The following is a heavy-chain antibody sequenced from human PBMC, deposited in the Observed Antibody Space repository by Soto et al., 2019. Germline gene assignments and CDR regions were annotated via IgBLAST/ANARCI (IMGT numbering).Heavy chain of an antibody. Sequence: QVQLVQSGAEVKKPGASVKVSCKASGYTFTSYDITWVRQATGQGLEWMGWMNPNSGNTVYAQKFQGRVTMTRNTSVSPDYMELSSLRSEDTDVYYCARERSYGMDVWGQGTTVTVAS. CDR3: ARERSYGMDV. J-gene: IGHJ6*02. CDR1: GYTFTSYD. CDR2: MNPNSGNT. V-gene: IGHV1-8*02. D-gene: IGHD3-16*01.